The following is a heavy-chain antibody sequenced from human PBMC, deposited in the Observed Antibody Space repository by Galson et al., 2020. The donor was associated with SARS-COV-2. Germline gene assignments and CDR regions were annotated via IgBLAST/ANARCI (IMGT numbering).Heavy chain of an antibody. V-gene: IGHV2-5*02. D-gene: IGHD6-13*01. CDR3: ARKIPGYSSSWYPPWFDP. CDR1: GFSLSTSGVG. CDR2: IHWDDDK. J-gene: IGHJ5*02. Sequence: SGPTLVKPTQTLTLTCTFSGFSLSTSGVGVGWIRQPPGKALQWLAVIHWDDDKRYSPSLKSRLTITKDTSKNQVVLTMTNMDPVDTATYFCARKIPGYSSSWYPPWFDPWGQGTLVTVSS.